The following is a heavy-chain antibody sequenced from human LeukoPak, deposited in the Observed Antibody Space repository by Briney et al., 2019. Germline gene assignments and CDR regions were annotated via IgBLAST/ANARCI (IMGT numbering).Heavy chain of an antibody. V-gene: IGHV4-34*01. D-gene: IGHD3-16*02. CDR3: ARARYVWGSYRGHFDY. CDR2: INHSGST. J-gene: IGHJ4*02. CDR1: GGSFSGYY. Sequence: SETQSLTCAVYGGSFSGYYWSWIRQPPGKGLEWIGEINHSGSTNYNPSLKSRVTISVDTSKNQFSLKLSSVTAADTAVYYCARARYVWGSYRGHFDYWGQGTLVTVSS.